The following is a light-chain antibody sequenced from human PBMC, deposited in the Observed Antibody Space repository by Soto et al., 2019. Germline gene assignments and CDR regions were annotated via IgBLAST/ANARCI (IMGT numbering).Light chain of an antibody. CDR1: QSVSTY. CDR3: QQRYT. Sequence: EIVLTQSPSTLSVSPGERATLSCRASQSVSTYLAWYQQKPGQAPRLLIYDVSNRATGIPSRFSGSGSGTDFTLTISSLEPEDFAVYYYQQRYTFGHGTKLEIK. CDR2: DVS. J-gene: IGKJ2*01. V-gene: IGKV3-11*01.